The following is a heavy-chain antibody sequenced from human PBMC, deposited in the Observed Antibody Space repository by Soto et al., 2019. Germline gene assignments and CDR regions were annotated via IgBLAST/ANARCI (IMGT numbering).Heavy chain of an antibody. CDR2: ISTDGRDK. J-gene: IGHJ4*02. V-gene: IGHV3-30*01. CDR1: GFTFRSYA. CDR3: AKDHDLAAAGYYFDY. Sequence: QVQLVESGGGVVQPGRSLRLSCEASGFTFRSYAMHWVRQAPGKGLEWVAVISTDGRDKYHADSVKGRFTISRDNSKNTLFLQMNSLRPEDTAVYYCAKDHDLAAAGYYFDYWGQGTLVTVSS. D-gene: IGHD6-13*01.